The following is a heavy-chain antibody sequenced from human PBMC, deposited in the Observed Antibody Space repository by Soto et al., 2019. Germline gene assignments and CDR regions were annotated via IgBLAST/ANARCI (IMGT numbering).Heavy chain of an antibody. CDR3: AREKGYISGPKNFDY. J-gene: IGHJ4*02. CDR2: IYDSGSS. V-gene: IGHV4-30-4*01. Sequence: PWETLSLTCTVSGASISSGDYFWSWIRQSPGKGLEWIGYIYDSGSSYYNPSLKSRVTMPVDTSKNQFSLKLRSVTAADTAVYYCAREKGYISGPKNFDYWGQGTLVTVSS. CDR1: GASISSGDYF. D-gene: IGHD5-12*01.